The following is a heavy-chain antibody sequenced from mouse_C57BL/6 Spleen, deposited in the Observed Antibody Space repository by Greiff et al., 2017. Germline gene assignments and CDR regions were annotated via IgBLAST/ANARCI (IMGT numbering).Heavy chain of an antibody. CDR2: IDPETGGT. V-gene: IGHV1-15*01. J-gene: IGHJ1*03. D-gene: IGHD1-1*01. Sequence: VQLQQSGAELVRPGASVTLSCKASGYTFTDYEMHWVKQTPVHGLEWIGAIDPETGGTAYNQKFKGKAILTADKSSSTAYMELRSLTSEDSAVYYCTIRSSYWYFDVWGTGTTVTVSS. CDR1: GYTFTDYE. CDR3: TIRSSYWYFDV.